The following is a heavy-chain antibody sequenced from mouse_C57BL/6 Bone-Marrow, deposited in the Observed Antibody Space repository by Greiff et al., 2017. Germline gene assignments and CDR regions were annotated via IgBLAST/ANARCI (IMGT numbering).Heavy chain of an antibody. CDR2: IDPSDSYT. CDR3: APLRGDWYFDV. D-gene: IGHD2-4*01. CDR1: GYTFTSYW. V-gene: IGHV1-69*01. Sequence: VQLQQPGAELVMPGASVKLSCKASGYTFTSYWMHWVQQRPGQGLEWIGEIDPSDSYTNYNQKFKGKSTLTVDKSSSTAYMQRSSLTSEDSAVYYCAPLRGDWYFDVWGTGTTVTVSS. J-gene: IGHJ1*03.